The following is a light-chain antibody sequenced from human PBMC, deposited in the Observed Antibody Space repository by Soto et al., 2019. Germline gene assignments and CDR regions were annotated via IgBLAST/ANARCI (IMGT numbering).Light chain of an antibody. Sequence: QSVLTQPPSVSEAPGQRVTISCTGSSSNIGAGYEAHWYQQVPGTAPTLLIYENNNRPSGGPDRFSGSKSGTSASLAITGLQAEYEAEYYCQSYDSSLSGYVFGTGTKVTVL. CDR2: ENN. CDR1: SSNIGAGYE. J-gene: IGLJ1*01. V-gene: IGLV1-40*01. CDR3: QSYDSSLSGYV.